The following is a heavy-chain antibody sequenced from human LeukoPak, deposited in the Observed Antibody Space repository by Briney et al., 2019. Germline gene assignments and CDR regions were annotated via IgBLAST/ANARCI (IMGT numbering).Heavy chain of an antibody. V-gene: IGHV4-39*01. J-gene: IGHJ3*02. CDR3: ARRVAAPPWGAFDI. Sequence: SETLSLTCTVSGDSISSSSYYWGWIRQPPGKGLEWIGSIFHSGSTYYNPSLKSRVTISVDTSKNQFSLKLSSVTAADTAVYYCARRVAAPPWGAFDIWGQGTMVTVSS. D-gene: IGHD6-13*01. CDR2: IFHSGST. CDR1: GDSISSSSYY.